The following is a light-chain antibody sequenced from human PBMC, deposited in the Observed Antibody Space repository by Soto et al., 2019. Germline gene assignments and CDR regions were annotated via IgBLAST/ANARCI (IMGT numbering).Light chain of an antibody. Sequence: ENVLTQSPGTLSLSPGERATLSCRASQTVSSYLTWYQQRPGQAPRLLIYGASKRATGIPDRFSGSGSGTDFTLSISRPEPEDFALYYCQQYGTSPITFGQGTRREIK. CDR3: QQYGTSPIT. CDR1: QTVSSY. V-gene: IGKV3-20*01. J-gene: IGKJ5*01. CDR2: GAS.